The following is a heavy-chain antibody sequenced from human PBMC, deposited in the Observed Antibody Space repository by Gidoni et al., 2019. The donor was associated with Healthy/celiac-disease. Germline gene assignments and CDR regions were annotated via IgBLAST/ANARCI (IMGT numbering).Heavy chain of an antibody. V-gene: IGHV3-15*01. CDR2: IKSKTDGGTT. CDR1: GFTFSNAW. CDR3: TTDPGGLYCSSTSCYPLDY. J-gene: IGHJ4*02. D-gene: IGHD2-2*01. Sequence: EVQLVESGGGLVKPGGSLRLSCAASGFTFSNAWMSWVRQAPGKGLEWVGRIKSKTDGGTTDYAAPVKGRFTISRDDSKNTLYLQMNSLKTEDTAVYYCTTDPGGLYCSSTSCYPLDYWGQGTLVTVSS.